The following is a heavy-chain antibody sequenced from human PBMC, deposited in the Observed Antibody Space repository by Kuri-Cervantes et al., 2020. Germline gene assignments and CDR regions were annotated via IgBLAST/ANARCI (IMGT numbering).Heavy chain of an antibody. V-gene: IGHV3-9*01. CDR3: AKDIGPLLITGTTSHAFDI. D-gene: IGHD1-20*01. Sequence: SLKISCAASGFTFDDYGMSWVRQAPGKGLEWVSGISWNSGSIGYADSVKGRFTISRDNAKNSLYLQMNSLRAEDTALHYCAKDIGPLLITGTTSHAFDIWGQGTMVTVSS. CDR2: ISWNSGSI. J-gene: IGHJ3*02. CDR1: GFTFDDYG.